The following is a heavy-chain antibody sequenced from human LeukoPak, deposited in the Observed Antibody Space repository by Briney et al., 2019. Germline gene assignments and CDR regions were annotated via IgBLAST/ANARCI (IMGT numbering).Heavy chain of an antibody. D-gene: IGHD6-19*01. CDR3: ARVQGSGWYRE. J-gene: IGHJ4*02. CDR1: GFTFSSYA. Sequence: GGSLRLSCAASGFTFSSYAMHWVRQAPGKGLEWVAVISYDGSNKYYADSVKGRFTISRDNSKNTLYLQMNSLRAEDTAVYYCARVQGSGWYREWGQGTLVSVFS. V-gene: IGHV3-30*04. CDR2: ISYDGSNK.